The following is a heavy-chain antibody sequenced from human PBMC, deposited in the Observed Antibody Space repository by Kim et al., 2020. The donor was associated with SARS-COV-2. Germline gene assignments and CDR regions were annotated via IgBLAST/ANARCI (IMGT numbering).Heavy chain of an antibody. CDR3: ARLVSENSAVEY. CDR2: INYSGNT. CDR1: GDSISRSSNY. J-gene: IGHJ4*02. V-gene: IGHV4-39*01. Sequence: SETLSLTCTVSGDSISRSSNYWGWISQPPGKGLEGIGSINYSGNTYYNPALKSRVTISVDTSKNQFSLKMRSVTAADTAVYYCARLVSENSAVEYGGQGTLVTVSS.